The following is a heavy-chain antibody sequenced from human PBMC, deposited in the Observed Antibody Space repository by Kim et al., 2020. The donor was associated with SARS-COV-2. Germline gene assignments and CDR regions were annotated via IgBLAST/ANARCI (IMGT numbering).Heavy chain of an antibody. Sequence: SETLSLTCTVSGGSISSSSYYWGWIRQPPGKGLEWIGSIYYSGSTYYNPSLKSRVTISVDTSKNQFSLKLSSVTAADTAVYYCARRGSAGISTVVKFLGYFDLWGRGTLVTVSS. J-gene: IGHJ2*01. V-gene: IGHV4-39*01. CDR1: GGSISSSSYY. D-gene: IGHD2-15*01. CDR2: IYYSGST. CDR3: ARRGSAGISTVVKFLGYFDL.